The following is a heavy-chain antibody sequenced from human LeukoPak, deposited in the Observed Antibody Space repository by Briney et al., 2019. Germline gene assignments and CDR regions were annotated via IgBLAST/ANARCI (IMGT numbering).Heavy chain of an antibody. Sequence: SVKVSCKASGGTFSSYAIGWVRQAPGQGLEWMGGIIPIFGTANYAQKFQGRVTITADESTSTAYMELSSLRSEDTAVYYCARVTTHYDILTGYGKAPSADYYYYGMDVWGQGTTVTVSS. CDR3: ARVTTHYDILTGYGKAPSADYYYYGMDV. J-gene: IGHJ6*02. V-gene: IGHV1-69*13. CDR2: IIPIFGTA. CDR1: GGTFSSYA. D-gene: IGHD3-9*01.